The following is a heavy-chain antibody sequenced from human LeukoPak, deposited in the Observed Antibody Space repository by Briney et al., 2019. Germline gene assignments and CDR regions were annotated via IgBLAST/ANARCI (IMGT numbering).Heavy chain of an antibody. J-gene: IGHJ5*01. V-gene: IGHV3-21*01. CDR2: ISSSSTYI. D-gene: IGHD3-10*01. CDR1: GFTFSSYS. Sequence: GGSLRLSCAASGFTFSSYSMNWVRQAPGKGLEWVSFISSSSTYIYYADSVKGRFTISRDDAKNSLYLQMSSLRADDTAVYYCARDRVVSGRFGEVASWGQGTLVTVSS. CDR3: ARDRVVSGRFGEVAS.